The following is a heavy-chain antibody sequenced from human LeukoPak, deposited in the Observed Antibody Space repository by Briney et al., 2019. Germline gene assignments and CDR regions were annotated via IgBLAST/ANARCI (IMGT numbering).Heavy chain of an antibody. CDR3: ARAIFGVVPSRLYYYYYYMDV. D-gene: IGHD3-3*01. CDR2: IYYSGST. J-gene: IGHJ6*03. Sequence: QSSETLSLTCTVSGGSISSYYWSWIRQPPGKGLEWIGYIYYSGSTNYNPSLKSRVTISVDTSKNQFSLKLSSVTAADTAVYYCARAIFGVVPSRLYYYYYYMDVWGKGTTVTVSS. V-gene: IGHV4-59*01. CDR1: GGSISSYY.